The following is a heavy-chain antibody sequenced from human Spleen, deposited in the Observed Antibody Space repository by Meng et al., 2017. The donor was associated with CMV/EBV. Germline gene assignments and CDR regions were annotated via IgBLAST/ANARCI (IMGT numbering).Heavy chain of an antibody. V-gene: IGHV1-18*01. CDR1: GYTFTSYG. D-gene: IGHD3-10*01. CDR2: ISAYTGNT. J-gene: IGHJ6*02. CDR3: ARGGGYGSGSYYNVRYYYYYGMDV. Sequence: ASVKVSCKSSGYTFTSYGISWVRQAPGQGLEWMGWISAYTGNTNYAQKLQGRVTMTTDTSTSTAYMELRSLRSDDTAVYYCARGGGYGSGSYYNVRYYYYYGMDVWGQGTTVTVSS.